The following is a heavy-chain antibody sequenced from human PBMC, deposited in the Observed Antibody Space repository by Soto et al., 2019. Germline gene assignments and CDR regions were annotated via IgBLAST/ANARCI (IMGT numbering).Heavy chain of an antibody. V-gene: IGHV1-69*01. Sequence: SSVKVSCQAFGGTFSTDAISRGRLAPGQGLEWMEGIMPIFRTADYAQKFQGRVTITADESTTTAYLELRSLRSEATAVHYCARDKDRPQLGGNYYYILAVWGQGTTVPVSS. CDR1: GGTFSTDA. CDR3: ARDKDRPQLGGNYYYILAV. CDR2: IMPIFRTA. J-gene: IGHJ6*02. D-gene: IGHD3-3*02.